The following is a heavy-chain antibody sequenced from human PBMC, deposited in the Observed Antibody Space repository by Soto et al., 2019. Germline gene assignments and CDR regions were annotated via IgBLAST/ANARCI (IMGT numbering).Heavy chain of an antibody. CDR1: GFTFSIFT. J-gene: IGHJ6*02. Sequence: EVQLVESGGGLVKPGGSLRLSCAASGFTFSIFTMNWVRKAAGKGLEWVSSFSSVSSYIYYADSVKGRFTISRDNAKNSLYLQLNSLTAEDMAVYYFARGSAGLDVWGQAPTFTVSS. CDR2: FSSVSSYI. V-gene: IGHV3-21*01. CDR3: ARGSAGLDV.